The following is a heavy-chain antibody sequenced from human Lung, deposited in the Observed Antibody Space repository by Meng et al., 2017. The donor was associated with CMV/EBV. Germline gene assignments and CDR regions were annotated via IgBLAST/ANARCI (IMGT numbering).Heavy chain of an antibody. CDR1: SFPFGSYA. CDR2: ISYDGSNK. V-gene: IGHV3-30*04. J-gene: IGHJ6*02. D-gene: IGHD1-26*01. Sequence: SSFPFGSYAMHCVRQAPGKGLEWVAVISYDGSNKYYADSVKGRFTISRDNSKNTLYLQMNSLRAEDAAVYYCAKGGSYYYYYYGMDVWGQGTTVTVSS. CDR3: AKGGSYYYYYYGMDV.